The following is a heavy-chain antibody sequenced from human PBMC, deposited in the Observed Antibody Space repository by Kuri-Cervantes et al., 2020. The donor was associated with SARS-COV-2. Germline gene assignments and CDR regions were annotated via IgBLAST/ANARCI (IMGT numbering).Heavy chain of an antibody. J-gene: IGHJ4*02. CDR1: GGSFSGYY. D-gene: IGHD3-3*01. CDR2: IYYSGST. Sequence: ESLKISCAVYGGSFSGYYWGWIRQPPGKGLEWIGSIYYSGSTYYNPSLKSRVTISVDTSKNQFSLKLSSVTAADTAVYYCATHDFWSGSTFDYWGQGTLVTVSS. CDR3: ATHDFWSGSTFDY. V-gene: IGHV4-39*01.